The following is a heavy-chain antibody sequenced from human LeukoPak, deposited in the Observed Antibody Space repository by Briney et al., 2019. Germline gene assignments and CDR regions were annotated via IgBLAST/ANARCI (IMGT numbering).Heavy chain of an antibody. CDR1: GFTFSSYA. CDR3: ARDLYGSGSYYPDY. Sequence: GGSLRLSCAASGFTFSSYAIHWVRQAPGKGLEWVAVISFDGTDAFYADSVKGRFTISRDNAKNSLYLQMNSLRAEDSAVYYCARDLYGSGSYYPDYWGQGTLVTVSS. J-gene: IGHJ4*02. CDR2: ISFDGTDA. D-gene: IGHD3-10*01. V-gene: IGHV3-30*04.